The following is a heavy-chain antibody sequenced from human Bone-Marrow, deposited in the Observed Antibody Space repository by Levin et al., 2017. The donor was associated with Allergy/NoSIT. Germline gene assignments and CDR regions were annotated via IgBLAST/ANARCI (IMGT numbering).Heavy chain of an antibody. D-gene: IGHD6-13*01. Sequence: GGSLRLSCVASGFTFRMYGMYWVRQAPGKGLEWVAVIWYDGSKKIYADSVKGRFTISRDNSKNTVYLEVNSLRAEDTAVYYCARGIRGGSSWYSAYDMWGQGTKVTVSS. V-gene: IGHV3-33*07. CDR2: IWYDGSKK. CDR3: ARGIRGGSSWYSAYDM. CDR1: GFTFRMYG. J-gene: IGHJ3*02.